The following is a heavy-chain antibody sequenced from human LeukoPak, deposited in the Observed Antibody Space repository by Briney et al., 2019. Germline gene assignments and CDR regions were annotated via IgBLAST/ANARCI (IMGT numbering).Heavy chain of an antibody. CDR3: ASERGSVDY. Sequence: SETLSLTCAVFGGSFSGYYWSWIRQPPGKGLEWIGEINHSGSTNYNPSLKSRVTISVDTSKNQFSLKLSSVTAADTAVYYCASERGSVDYWGQGTLVTVSS. D-gene: IGHD3-10*01. V-gene: IGHV4-34*01. CDR2: INHSGST. CDR1: GGSFSGYY. J-gene: IGHJ4*02.